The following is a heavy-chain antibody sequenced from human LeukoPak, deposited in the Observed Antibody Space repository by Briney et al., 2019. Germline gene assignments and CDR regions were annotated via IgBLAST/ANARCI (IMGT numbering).Heavy chain of an antibody. CDR3: AKRLSNSKYFDY. CDR1: GFTFSSYA. CDR2: ISGSGGST. Sequence: GSLRLSCAASGFTFSSYAMSWVRQAPGKGLEWVSAISGSGGSTYYADSVKGRFTISRDNSKNTLYLQMNSLRAEDTAVYYCAKRLSNSKYFDYWGQGTLVTVSS. V-gene: IGHV3-23*01. J-gene: IGHJ4*02. D-gene: IGHD4-11*01.